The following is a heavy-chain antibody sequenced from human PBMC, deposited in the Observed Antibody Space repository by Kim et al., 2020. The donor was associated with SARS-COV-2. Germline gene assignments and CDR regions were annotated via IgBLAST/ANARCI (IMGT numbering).Heavy chain of an antibody. D-gene: IGHD3-10*01. Sequence: SETLSLTCTVSGASVSSANYYWAWIRQPPGKELEWIGDIYDTGRTNFNPSLKSRVTMSVDTSKSQFSLKVTSVTAADTAVYYCALYTSGKADVWGQGTTVTVS. J-gene: IGHJ6*02. V-gene: IGHV4-61*01. CDR2: IYDTGRT. CDR1: GASVSSANYY. CDR3: ALYTSGKADV.